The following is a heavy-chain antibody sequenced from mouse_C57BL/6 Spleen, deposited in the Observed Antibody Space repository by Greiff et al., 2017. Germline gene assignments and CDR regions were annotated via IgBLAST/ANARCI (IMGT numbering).Heavy chain of an antibody. CDR1: GYTFTSYW. Sequence: QVQLQQPGAELVKPGASVKMSCKASGYTFTSYWITWVKQRPGQGLEWIGDIYPGSGSTNYNEKFKSKATLTVDTSSSTAYMQLSSLRPEDSAVYYCARGGYYGSSYNWYFDVWGTGTTVTVSS. CDR3: ARGGYYGSSYNWYFDV. D-gene: IGHD1-1*01. V-gene: IGHV1-55*01. J-gene: IGHJ1*03. CDR2: IYPGSGST.